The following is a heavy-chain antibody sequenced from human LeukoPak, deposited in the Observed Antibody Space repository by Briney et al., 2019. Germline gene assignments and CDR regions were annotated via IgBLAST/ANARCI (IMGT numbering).Heavy chain of an antibody. J-gene: IGHJ3*02. D-gene: IGHD3-16*01. CDR3: ARSWGAFDI. CDR2: INHSGST. CDR1: GGSFSGYY. Sequence: SETLSLTCAVYGGSFSGYYWSWIRQPPGKGLEWIGEINHSGSTNYNPSLKSRVTISVDTSKNQFSLKLSSVTAADTAVYYCARSWGAFDIWGQGTMVTVSS. V-gene: IGHV4-34*01.